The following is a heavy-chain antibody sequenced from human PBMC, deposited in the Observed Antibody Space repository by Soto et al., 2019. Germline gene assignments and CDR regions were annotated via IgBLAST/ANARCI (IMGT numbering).Heavy chain of an antibody. D-gene: IGHD2-15*01. Sequence: SETLSLTCSVSGDSITNNKWWSWVRQPPGKGLEWIGEMHHSGSIHYTASLKTRATISVDRSRSQFSLQLTSVTAADTAVYYCARGQVVAAQHWGQGTLVTSPQ. J-gene: IGHJ4*02. CDR2: MHHSGSI. CDR1: GDSITNNKW. V-gene: IGHV4-4*02. CDR3: ARGQVVAAQH.